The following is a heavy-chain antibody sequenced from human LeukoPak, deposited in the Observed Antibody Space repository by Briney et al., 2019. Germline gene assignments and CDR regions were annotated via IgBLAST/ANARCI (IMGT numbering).Heavy chain of an antibody. Sequence: SETLSLTCSVSGGSMRSSYWNWIRQSPVKGLEWLGYIYYSGSTNYNPSLKSRVTISVDTSKNQFSLKLSSVTAADTAVYYCARHITGTTSAFDIWGQGTMVTVSS. J-gene: IGHJ3*02. D-gene: IGHD1-20*01. CDR1: GGSMRSSY. V-gene: IGHV4-59*08. CDR2: IYYSGST. CDR3: ARHITGTTSAFDI.